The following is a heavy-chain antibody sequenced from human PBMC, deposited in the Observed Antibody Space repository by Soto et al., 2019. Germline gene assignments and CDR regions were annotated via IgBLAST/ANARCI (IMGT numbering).Heavy chain of an antibody. Sequence: GGSLRLSCAASGFTFSGSAMHWVRQASGKGLEWVGRIRSKANSYATAYAASVKGRFTISRDDSKNTAYLQMNSLKTEDTAVYYCTASTLITMIGYWGQGTLVTVSS. CDR1: GFTFSGSA. V-gene: IGHV3-73*01. D-gene: IGHD3-22*01. CDR3: TASTLITMIGY. CDR2: IRSKANSYAT. J-gene: IGHJ4*02.